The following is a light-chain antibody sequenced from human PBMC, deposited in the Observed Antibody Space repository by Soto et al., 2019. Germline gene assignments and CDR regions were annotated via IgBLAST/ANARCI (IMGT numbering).Light chain of an antibody. Sequence: EIVLTQSPAALSLSPGERATLSCRASQSISGYLGWYQQKPGQAPRLLIYDASNRATDIPARFSGSGSGTDFTLTISSLDPEVFAVEYCQQRSEWPLTVGGGTKVEIK. J-gene: IGKJ4*01. V-gene: IGKV3-11*01. CDR2: DAS. CDR3: QQRSEWPLT. CDR1: QSISGY.